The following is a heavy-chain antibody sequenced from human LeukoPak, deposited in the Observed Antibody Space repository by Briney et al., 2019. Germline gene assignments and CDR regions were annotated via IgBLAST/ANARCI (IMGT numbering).Heavy chain of an antibody. CDR3: AKDEAAKNYYYYYMDV. J-gene: IGHJ6*03. CDR2: ISYDGSNK. CDR1: GFTFSSYA. V-gene: IGHV3-30*04. Sequence: GRSLRLSCAASGFTFSSYAMHWVRQAPGKGLEWVAVISYDGSNKKYADSVKGRFTISRDNSKNTLYLQMNSLRAEDTAVYYCAKDEAAKNYYYYYMDVWGKGTTVTVSS.